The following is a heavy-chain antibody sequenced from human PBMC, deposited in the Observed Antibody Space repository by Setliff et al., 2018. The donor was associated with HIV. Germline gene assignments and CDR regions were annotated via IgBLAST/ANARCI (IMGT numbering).Heavy chain of an antibody. CDR1: GGSFRGYY. V-gene: IGHV4-34*01. Sequence: SETLSLTCAVDGGSFRGYYWSWIRQSPGKGLEWIGEINQSGSTKYNPSLKSRVTISEDAPKNQVSLKLRSVTAADTAQYYCSFNYYDGRDSYAPWGQGTLVTVSS. D-gene: IGHD3-22*01. CDR2: INQSGST. CDR3: SFNYYDGRDSYAP. J-gene: IGHJ1*01.